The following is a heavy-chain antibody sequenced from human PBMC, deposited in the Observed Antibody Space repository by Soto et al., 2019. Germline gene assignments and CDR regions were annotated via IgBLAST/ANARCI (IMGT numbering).Heavy chain of an antibody. D-gene: IGHD4-17*01. CDR2: IYTSGSA. Sequence: SETLSLTCAVSGGSLSSSNWWSWVRQPAGKGLEWIGRIYTSGSANYNPSLKSRVTMSVDTSKNQFSLKLSSVTAADTAVYYCARHDYGDYGGFDPWGQGTLVTVSS. J-gene: IGHJ5*02. CDR1: GGSLSSSNW. V-gene: IGHV4-4*07. CDR3: ARHDYGDYGGFDP.